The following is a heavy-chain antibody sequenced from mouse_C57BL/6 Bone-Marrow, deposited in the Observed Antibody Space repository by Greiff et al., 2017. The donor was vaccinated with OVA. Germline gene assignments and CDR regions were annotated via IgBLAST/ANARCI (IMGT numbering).Heavy chain of an antibody. J-gene: IGHJ1*03. Sequence: VMLVESGPELVKPGASVKISCKASGYTFTDYYINWVKQRPGQGLEWIGWIFPGSGSTYYNEKFKGKATLTVDKSSSTAYMLLSSLTSEDSAVYFCARSVIYYYGSSPWYFDVWGTGTTVTVSS. CDR2: IFPGSGST. CDR1: GYTFTDYY. CDR3: ARSVIYYYGSSPWYFDV. D-gene: IGHD1-1*01. V-gene: IGHV1-75*01.